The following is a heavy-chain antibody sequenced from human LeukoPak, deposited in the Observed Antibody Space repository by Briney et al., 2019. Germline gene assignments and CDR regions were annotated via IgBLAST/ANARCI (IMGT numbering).Heavy chain of an antibody. CDR1: GVTLRNYA. Sequence: PGGSLRLSCAASGVTLRNYAMTWIRQAPQEGLQWVSVISGDGESTYYADSVRGRFTISRDNSKNTMYLQMNNLRAEDTAIYYCVKDRDCSSTGCYVFANWGQGTLVAVSS. J-gene: IGHJ4*02. D-gene: IGHD2-2*01. CDR3: VKDRDCSSTGCYVFAN. CDR2: ISGDGEST. V-gene: IGHV3-23*01.